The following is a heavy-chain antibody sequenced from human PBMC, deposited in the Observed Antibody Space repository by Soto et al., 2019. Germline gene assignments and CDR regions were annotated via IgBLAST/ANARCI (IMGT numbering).Heavy chain of an antibody. CDR2: IYYSGST. V-gene: IGHV4-59*01. CDR3: ARGPRYSGSYLDY. D-gene: IGHD1-26*01. J-gene: IGHJ4*02. Sequence: SETLSLTCTVSGGSIISYYWSWIRQPPGKGLEWIGYIYYSGSTNYNPSLKSRVTISVDTSKNQFSLKLSSVTAADTAVYYCARGPRYSGSYLDYWGQGTLVTVSS. CDR1: GGSIISYY.